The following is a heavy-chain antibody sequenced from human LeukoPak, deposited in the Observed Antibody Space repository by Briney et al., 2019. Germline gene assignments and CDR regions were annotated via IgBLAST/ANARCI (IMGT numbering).Heavy chain of an antibody. CDR2: ISTNVRTV. Sequence: PGGSLRLSCAASGFTFGDYYMSWIRQAPGKGLEWISYISTNVRTVYYADSVKDRFIISRDNAKNSMYLQMNSLRAEDTAVYYCAREEMGGTTRSGALTWGQGTLVTVSS. CDR1: GFTFGDYY. J-gene: IGHJ5*02. CDR3: AREEMGGTTRSGALT. D-gene: IGHD1-14*01. V-gene: IGHV3-11*04.